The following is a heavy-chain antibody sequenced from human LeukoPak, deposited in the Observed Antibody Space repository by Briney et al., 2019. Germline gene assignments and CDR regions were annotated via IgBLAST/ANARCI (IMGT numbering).Heavy chain of an antibody. D-gene: IGHD4-17*01. J-gene: IGHJ4*02. Sequence: GSLNLSGAASGSTFRYAWMNGVRQAPGKGVEWVGRIKSKSDGATTDYAAPVKGRFTISRDDSQDTLMLQMKSLKTEDKAVSYCTTVLTTGGYWGQGTLVTVSS. CDR1: GSTFRYAW. V-gene: IGHV3-15*07. CDR3: TTVLTTGGY. CDR2: IKSKSDGATT.